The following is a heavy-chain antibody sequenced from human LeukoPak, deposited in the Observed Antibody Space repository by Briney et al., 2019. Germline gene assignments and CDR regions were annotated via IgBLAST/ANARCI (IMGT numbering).Heavy chain of an antibody. CDR2: INPNTGGT. V-gene: IGHV1-2*06. CDR3: AKDRPGSAHSIDY. CDR1: GYTFTGYF. J-gene: IGHJ4*02. Sequence: ASVKLSCKTSGYTFTGYFIHWVRQAPGQGLEWMGRINPNTGGTNNAQKFQGRVTMTRDTSISTAYMELSSLRSDDTAVYYCAKDRPGSAHSIDYWGQGTLVTVSS. D-gene: IGHD2-15*01.